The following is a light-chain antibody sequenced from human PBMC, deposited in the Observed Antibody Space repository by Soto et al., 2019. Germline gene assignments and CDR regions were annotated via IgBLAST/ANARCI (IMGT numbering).Light chain of an antibody. V-gene: IGLV1-44*01. CDR2: SSN. J-gene: IGLJ3*02. CDR1: SSNIGSNS. Sequence: QSVLTQPPSASGTPGQRVTISCSGSSSNIGSNSVNWYQQLPGTAPKLLMYSSNQRPSGVPDRFSGSKSGTSASLAISGLQSEDEADYHCAAWDDSLNGPVFGGGTKLTVL. CDR3: AAWDDSLNGPV.